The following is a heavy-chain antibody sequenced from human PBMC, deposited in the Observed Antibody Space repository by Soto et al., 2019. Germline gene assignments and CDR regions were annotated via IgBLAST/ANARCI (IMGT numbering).Heavy chain of an antibody. CDR2: IRSKAYGGTI. CDR1: GFSFGDYA. Sequence: GGSLRLSCTASGFSFGDYAMSWFRQAPGKGLEWVGFIRSKAYGGTIEYAASVKGRFTISRDDSKSIAYLQMNSLKTEDTAVYYCTRVGYCSSTSCQNPGFDYWGQGTLVTVSS. CDR3: TRVGYCSSTSCQNPGFDY. J-gene: IGHJ4*02. V-gene: IGHV3-49*03. D-gene: IGHD2-2*01.